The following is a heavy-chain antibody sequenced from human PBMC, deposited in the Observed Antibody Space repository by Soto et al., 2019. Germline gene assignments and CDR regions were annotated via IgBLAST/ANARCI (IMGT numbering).Heavy chain of an antibody. CDR1: GGSFSGYY. CDR3: ARTYYYRSGTYFAWFDP. Sequence: QVRLKQRGAGLLKPSETLSLTCDVYGGSFSGYYWSWIRQSPGKGLEWIGQIKHSGGTNYNPLLKSRVTISVDAPRNPFSLKLSSLTAADTAVYFCARTYYYRSGTYFAWFDPWGQGTLVTVSS. CDR2: IKHSGGT. V-gene: IGHV4-34*01. D-gene: IGHD3-10*01. J-gene: IGHJ5*02.